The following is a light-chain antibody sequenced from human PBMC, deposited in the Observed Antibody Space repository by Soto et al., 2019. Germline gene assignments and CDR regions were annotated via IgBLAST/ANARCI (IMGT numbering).Light chain of an antibody. J-gene: IGKJ1*01. Sequence: EIVLTQSPGTLSLSPGERATLSCRASQSVSNYLAWYQYKPGQAPRLLISGASSRATGIPDRFSGSGSGTDFTLTINRLEPEDFAVYFCQQYGGSTRTFGQGTKVEIK. CDR1: QSVSNY. CDR2: GAS. V-gene: IGKV3-20*01. CDR3: QQYGGSTRT.